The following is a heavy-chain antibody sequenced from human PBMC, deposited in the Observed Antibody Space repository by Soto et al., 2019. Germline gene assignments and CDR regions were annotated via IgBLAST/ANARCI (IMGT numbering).Heavy chain of an antibody. D-gene: IGHD3-16*01. V-gene: IGHV3-7*01. CDR1: GFSFSTYL. CDR2: IKQGGNEK. Sequence: GGSLRLSCAASGFSFSTYLMSWVRQAPGKGLEWVANIKQGGNEKFYVDSVKGRFTISRDDDKKSLYLQMDSLRVEDTAVYYCVGALTYEVPYYYYGMDVWGQGTTVTVSS. CDR3: VGALTYEVPYYYYGMDV. J-gene: IGHJ6*02.